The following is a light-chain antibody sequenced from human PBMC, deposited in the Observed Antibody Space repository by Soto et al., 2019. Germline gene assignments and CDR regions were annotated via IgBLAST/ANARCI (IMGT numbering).Light chain of an antibody. CDR2: EVN. V-gene: IGLV2-18*02. CDR1: SSDIGSYNR. CDR3: NSFTTSSTYV. J-gene: IGLJ1*01. Sequence: QSVLTQPASVSGSPGQSSTISCTGTSSDIGSYNRVSCYQQPPGTAPQLIIYEVNNRPSGVPVRFSGSKSGNTASLTISVLQAEDEADYYCNSFTTSSTYVFGTGTKGTVL.